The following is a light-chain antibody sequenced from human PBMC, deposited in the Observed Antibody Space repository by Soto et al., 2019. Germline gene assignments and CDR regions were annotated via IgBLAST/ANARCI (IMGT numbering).Light chain of an antibody. V-gene: IGLV1-40*01. Sequence: QAVVTQPPSVSGAPGQRVTISCTGSSSNIGAGYDVHWYQRLPGTAPKLLIYVNNNRPSGVPDRFSGSKSGTSASLAITGLQTEDEADYYCQSYDSSLGVVFGGGTKLTVL. CDR2: VNN. CDR1: SSNIGAGYD. J-gene: IGLJ2*01. CDR3: QSYDSSLGVV.